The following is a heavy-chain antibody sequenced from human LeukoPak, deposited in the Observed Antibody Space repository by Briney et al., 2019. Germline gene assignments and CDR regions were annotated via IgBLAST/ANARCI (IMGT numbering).Heavy chain of an antibody. Sequence: SETLSLTCTVSGYSISSGYYWGWIRQPPGKGLEWIGSIYHSGSTYYNPSLKSRVTISVDTSKNQFSLKLSSVTAADTAVYYCARGAGIVAPVDYWGQGTLVTVSS. J-gene: IGHJ4*02. CDR2: IYHSGST. V-gene: IGHV4-38-2*02. D-gene: IGHD5-12*01. CDR3: ARGAGIVAPVDY. CDR1: GYSISSGYY.